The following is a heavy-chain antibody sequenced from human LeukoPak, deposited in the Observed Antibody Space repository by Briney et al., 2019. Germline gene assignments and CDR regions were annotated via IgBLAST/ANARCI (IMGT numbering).Heavy chain of an antibody. CDR3: AIDIGLYTYGVFDN. J-gene: IGHJ4*02. CDR2: FDPEDGET. V-gene: IGHV1-24*01. D-gene: IGHD5-18*01. Sequence: ASVKVSCKVSGYTVSELSMHWVRQAPGKGLEWMAGFDPEDGETMFAQKFQGRVTMTEDTSTDTAYMELSSLRSEDTAVYFCAIDIGLYTYGVFDNWGQGTLVTVSS. CDR1: GYTVSELS.